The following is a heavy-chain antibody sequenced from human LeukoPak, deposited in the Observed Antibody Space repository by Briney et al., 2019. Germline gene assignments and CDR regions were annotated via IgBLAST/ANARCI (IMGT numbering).Heavy chain of an antibody. CDR1: GGSVSSGASY. V-gene: IGHV4-31*03. D-gene: IGHD3-3*01. CDR3: ARDRYDSPYHYMDV. Sequence: PSETLSLTCTVSGGSVSSGASYWSWIRQHPGKGLEWIGYIYYSGTTYYNPSLKSRVTISVDTSKNQFSLKLSSVTAADTAVYYCARDRYDSPYHYMDVWGKGTTVTVSS. CDR2: IYYSGTT. J-gene: IGHJ6*03.